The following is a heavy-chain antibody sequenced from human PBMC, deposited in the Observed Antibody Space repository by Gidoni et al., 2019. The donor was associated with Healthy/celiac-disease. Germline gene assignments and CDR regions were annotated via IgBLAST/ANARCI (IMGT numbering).Heavy chain of an antibody. CDR3: AREKIDYDILTGPNYYYGMDV. J-gene: IGHJ6*02. CDR1: GYTFTSYY. Sequence: QVQLVQSGAEVKKPGASVKVSCKASGYTFTSYYMHWVRQAPGQGLEWMGIINPSGGSTSYAQKFQGRVTMTRDTSTSTVYMELSSLRSEDTAVYYCAREKIDYDILTGPNYYYGMDVWGQGTTVTVSS. CDR2: INPSGGST. D-gene: IGHD3-9*01. V-gene: IGHV1-46*01.